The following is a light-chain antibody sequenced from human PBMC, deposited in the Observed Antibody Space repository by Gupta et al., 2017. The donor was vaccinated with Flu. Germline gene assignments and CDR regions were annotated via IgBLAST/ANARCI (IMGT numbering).Light chain of an antibody. J-gene: IGLJ1*01. Sequence: QSVLTQPPSASGTPGQRVTISCSGSSSNIGSNTVNWYQHLPGTTPKLLIYSNNQRPSGVPDRFSGSKSGTSVSLAIGGLQSEDEADYYCASWDDSLNGFYVFGTGTKVTVL. CDR1: SSNIGSNT. CDR2: SNN. V-gene: IGLV1-44*01. CDR3: ASWDDSLNGFYV.